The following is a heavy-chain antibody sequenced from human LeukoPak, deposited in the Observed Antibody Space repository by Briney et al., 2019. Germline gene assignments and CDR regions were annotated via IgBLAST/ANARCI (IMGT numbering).Heavy chain of an antibody. J-gene: IGHJ6*03. CDR3: ARDPYSGSYSDYYYYYMDV. V-gene: IGHV3-7*01. CDR2: IKQDGSEK. CDR1: GFTFSSYW. D-gene: IGHD1-26*01. Sequence: GGSLRLSCAASGFTFSSYWMSWVRQAPGKGLEWVANIKQDGSEKYYVDSVKGRFTISRDNAKNSLYLQLNSLRAEDTAVYYCARDPYSGSYSDYYYYYMDVWGKGTTVTVSS.